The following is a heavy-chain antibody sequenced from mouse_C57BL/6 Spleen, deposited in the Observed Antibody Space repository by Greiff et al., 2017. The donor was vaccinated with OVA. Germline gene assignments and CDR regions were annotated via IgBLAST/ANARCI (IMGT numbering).Heavy chain of an antibody. CDR2: IYPGDGDT. CDR3: ASYYYGSLDY. V-gene: IGHV1-82*01. CDR1: GYAFSSSW. Sequence: VKLMESGPELVKPGASVKISCKASGYAFSSSWMNWVKQRPGKGLEWIGRIYPGDGDTNYNGKFKGKATLTADKSSSTAYMQLSSLTSEDSAVYFCASYYYGSLDYWGQGTTLTVSS. D-gene: IGHD1-1*01. J-gene: IGHJ2*01.